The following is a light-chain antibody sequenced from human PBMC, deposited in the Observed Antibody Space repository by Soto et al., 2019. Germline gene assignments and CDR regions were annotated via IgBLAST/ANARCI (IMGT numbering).Light chain of an antibody. CDR3: QHYYATPLT. Sequence: DIVMTQSPDSLAVSLGERATINCKSSQSVLYSPSNKNYLAWYQHKPGQPPKLLIYWASARESGVPDRFSGSGSGTDFTLTISSLQAEDVAVYYCQHYYATPLTFGGGTKVEIK. CDR1: QSVLYSPSNKNY. J-gene: IGKJ4*01. CDR2: WAS. V-gene: IGKV4-1*01.